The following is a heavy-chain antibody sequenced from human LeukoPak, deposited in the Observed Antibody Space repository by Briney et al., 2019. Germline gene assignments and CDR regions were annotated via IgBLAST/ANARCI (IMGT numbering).Heavy chain of an antibody. CDR3: ASSGWGYSNWFDP. Sequence: PGGSLRLSCAASGFTFSSYEMNWVRQAPGKGLEWVSYISSSGSTIYYADSVKGRFTISSDNATNSLYLQMNSLRAEDTAVYYCASSGWGYSNWFDPWGQGTPVTVSS. CDR1: GFTFSSYE. J-gene: IGHJ5*02. V-gene: IGHV3-48*03. D-gene: IGHD6-19*01. CDR2: ISSSGSTI.